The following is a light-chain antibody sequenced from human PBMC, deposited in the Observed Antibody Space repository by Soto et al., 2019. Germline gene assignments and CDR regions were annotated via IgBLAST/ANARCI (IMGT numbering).Light chain of an antibody. CDR2: GAS. Sequence: KQSPGTLSLYPGERATLSCRASQSVSNNYLAWYQQKPGQAPRLLIYGASNRATGIPDRFSGSGSGTDFTLTISRLEPEDFAVYYCQQYGSSGTFGQRTNVDI. CDR3: QQYGSSGT. J-gene: IGKJ1*01. CDR1: QSVSNNY. V-gene: IGKV3-20*01.